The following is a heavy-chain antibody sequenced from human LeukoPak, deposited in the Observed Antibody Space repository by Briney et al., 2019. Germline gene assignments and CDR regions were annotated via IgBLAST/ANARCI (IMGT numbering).Heavy chain of an antibody. D-gene: IGHD2-15*01. J-gene: IGHJ5*02. CDR3: PRESDRLLVVAAPKNH. CDR2: ISSSSSYI. Sequence: GGSLRLSCAASGFTFSSYSMNWVRQAPGRGLEWVSSISSSSSYIYYADSVKGRFTISRDNAKNSLYLQMNSLRAEDTAVYYCPRESDRLLVVAAPKNHWGQGTLVTVSS. CDR1: GFTFSSYS. V-gene: IGHV3-21*01.